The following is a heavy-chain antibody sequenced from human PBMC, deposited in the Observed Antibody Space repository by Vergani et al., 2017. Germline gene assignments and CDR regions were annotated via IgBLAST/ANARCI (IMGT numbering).Heavy chain of an antibody. CDR1: GGSISSGGYY. CDR3: ARDCRGSYTDAFDI. V-gene: IGHV4-31*03. D-gene: IGHD1-26*01. Sequence: QVQLQESGPGLVKPSQTLSLTCTVSGGSISSGGYYWSWIRQHPGKGLEWIGYIYYSGSTYYNPSLKSRVTISVDTSKNQFSLKLSSVTAADTAVYYCARDCRGSYTDAFDIWGQGTMVTVSS. J-gene: IGHJ3*02. CDR2: IYYSGST.